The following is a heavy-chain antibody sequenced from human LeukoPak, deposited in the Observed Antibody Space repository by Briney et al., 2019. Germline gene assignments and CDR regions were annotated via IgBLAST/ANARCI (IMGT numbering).Heavy chain of an antibody. Sequence: GGSLRLSCAASGFTFSSYAMSWVRQAPGKGLEWVSAISGSGGSTYYADSVKGRFTISRDNSKNTLYLQMNSLRAEDTAVYYCARVSVGATGWYLGFDYWGQGTLVTVSS. J-gene: IGHJ4*02. CDR1: GFTFSSYA. D-gene: IGHD1-26*01. V-gene: IGHV3-23*01. CDR2: ISGSGGST. CDR3: ARVSVGATGWYLGFDY.